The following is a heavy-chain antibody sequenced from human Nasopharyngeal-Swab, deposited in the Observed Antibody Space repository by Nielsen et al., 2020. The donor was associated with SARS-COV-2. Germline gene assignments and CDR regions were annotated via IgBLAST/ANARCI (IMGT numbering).Heavy chain of an antibody. D-gene: IGHD6-13*01. CDR3: ARLGSSSWYANWFDP. V-gene: IGHV3-53*01. J-gene: IGHJ5*02. Sequence: VRQAPGKGLEWVSVIYSGGSTYYAGSVKGRFTISRDNSKNTLYLQINSLRAEDTAVYYCARLGSSSWYANWFDPWGQGALVTVSS. CDR2: IYSGGST.